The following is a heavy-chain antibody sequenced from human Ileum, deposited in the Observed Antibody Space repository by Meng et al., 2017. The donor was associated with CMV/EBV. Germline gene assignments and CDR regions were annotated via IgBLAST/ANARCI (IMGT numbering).Heavy chain of an antibody. CDR2: ISGNGGRT. CDR1: FTVGNYG. V-gene: IGHV3-23*01. J-gene: IGHJ4*02. CDR3: AKGLCHTMFDIDTLFDY. Sequence: FTVGNYGMSWVRQAPGMGLEWVSSISGNGGRTSYADSVKGRFTVSRDNAEKSLFLHMNSLRAGDTAVYYCAKGLCHTMFDIDTLFDYWGQGTLVTVSS. D-gene: IGHD3-3*01.